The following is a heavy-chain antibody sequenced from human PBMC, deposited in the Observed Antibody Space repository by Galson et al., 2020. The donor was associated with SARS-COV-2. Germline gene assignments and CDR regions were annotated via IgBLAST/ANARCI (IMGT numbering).Heavy chain of an antibody. CDR1: GLTFSNYA. Sequence: GGSLRLSCAASGLTFSNYAMSWVRQAPGKGLEWVSSISGNGRTTSYADSVKGRFTISRDNSKKTLYLQINTLRAEDTAVYYCAKRNEYDKGDYYLYYFDYWGQGTLVTGAS. D-gene: IGHD3-10*01. CDR2: ISGNGRTT. J-gene: IGHJ4*01. CDR3: AKRNEYDKGDYYLYYFDY. V-gene: IGHV3-23*01.